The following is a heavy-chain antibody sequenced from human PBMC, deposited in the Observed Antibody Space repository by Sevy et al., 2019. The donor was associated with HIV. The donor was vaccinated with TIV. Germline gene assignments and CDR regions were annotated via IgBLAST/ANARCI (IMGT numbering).Heavy chain of an antibody. D-gene: IGHD6-6*01. J-gene: IGHJ4*02. Sequence: GGSLRLSCAASGFTFSSYSMNWVRQAPGKGLEWVSSISSSSSYIYYADSEKGRFTISRDNAKNSLYLQMNSLRAEDTAVYYFARGDSSSSWPFDNWGQGTLVTVSS. CDR1: GFTFSSYS. CDR2: ISSSSSYI. V-gene: IGHV3-21*01. CDR3: ARGDSSSSWPFDN.